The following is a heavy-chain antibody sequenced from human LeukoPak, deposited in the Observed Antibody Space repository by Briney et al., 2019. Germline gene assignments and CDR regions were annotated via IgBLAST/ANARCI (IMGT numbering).Heavy chain of an antibody. CDR2: INTNTGNP. Sequence: GASVKVSCKASGYTFTSYAMNWVRQAPGQGLEWMGWINTNTGNPTYAQGFTGRFVFSLDTSVSTAYLQISSLEAEDTAVYYCAREGSGLRYFDWLSHYLYFDYWGQGTLVTVSS. V-gene: IGHV7-4-1*02. CDR3: AREGSGLRYFDWLSHYLYFDY. CDR1: GYTFTSYA. D-gene: IGHD3-9*01. J-gene: IGHJ4*02.